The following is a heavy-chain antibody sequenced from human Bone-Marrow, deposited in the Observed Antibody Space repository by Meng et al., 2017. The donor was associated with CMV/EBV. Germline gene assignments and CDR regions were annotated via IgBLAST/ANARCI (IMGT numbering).Heavy chain of an antibody. V-gene: IGHV1-69*10. CDR3: ATPYYDILTGYWGEYYYGMDV. CDR2: IIPILGIA. D-gene: IGHD3-9*01. Sequence: SVKVSCKASGGTFSSYAISWVRQAPGQGLEWMGGIIPILGIANYAQKFQGRVTITADKSTSTAYMELSGLRSEDTAVYYCATPYYDILTGYWGEYYYGMDVWGQGTTVTVSS. J-gene: IGHJ6*01. CDR1: GGTFSSYA.